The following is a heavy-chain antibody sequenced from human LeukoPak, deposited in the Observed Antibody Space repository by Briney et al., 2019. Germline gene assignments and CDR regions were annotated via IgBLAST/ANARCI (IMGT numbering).Heavy chain of an antibody. J-gene: IGHJ6*03. CDR1: GFTFSSYA. V-gene: IGHV3-23*01. D-gene: IGHD6-6*01. Sequence: AGGSLRLSCAASGFTFSSYAMSWVRQAPGKGLEWVSAISGSGGSTYYADSVKGRFTISRDNSKNTLYLQMNSPRAEDTAVYYCANIAAPPTYYYYYYMDVWGKGTTVTVSS. CDR3: ANIAAPPTYYYYYYMDV. CDR2: ISGSGGST.